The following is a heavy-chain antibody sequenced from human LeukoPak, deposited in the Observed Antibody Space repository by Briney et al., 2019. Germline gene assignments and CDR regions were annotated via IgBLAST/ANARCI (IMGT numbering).Heavy chain of an antibody. J-gene: IGHJ4*02. V-gene: IGHV4-61*02. D-gene: IGHD2-21*01. Sequence: SQTLSLTCTVSGGSINSGSFYWNWIRQPAGKGLEWIGLIYTSGSTNYNPSLQSRVTISLDTSKNQFSLKLSSVTAADTAVYYCARVYSLWGQGTLVTVSS. CDR3: ARVYSL. CDR1: GGSINSGSFY. CDR2: IYTSGST.